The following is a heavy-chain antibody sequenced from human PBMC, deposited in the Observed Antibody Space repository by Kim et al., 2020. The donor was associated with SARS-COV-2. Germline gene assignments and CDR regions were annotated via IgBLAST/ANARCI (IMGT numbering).Heavy chain of an antibody. V-gene: IGHV7-4-1*02. J-gene: IGHJ5*02. CDR1: GYTFTSYA. Sequence: ASVKVSCKASGYTFTSYAMNWVRQAPGQGLEWMGWINTNTGNPTYAQGFTGRFVFSLDTSVSTAYLQISSLKAEDTAVYYCARGGYCSSTSCYGWFDPWGQGTLVTVSS. CDR3: ARGGYCSSTSCYGWFDP. D-gene: IGHD2-2*01. CDR2: INTNTGNP.